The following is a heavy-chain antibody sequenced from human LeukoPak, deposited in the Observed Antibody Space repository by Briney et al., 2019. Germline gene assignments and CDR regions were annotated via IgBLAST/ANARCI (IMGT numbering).Heavy chain of an antibody. V-gene: IGHV4-30-4*01. CDR3: ARVGRVVPEAIRTLLFDY. D-gene: IGHD2-2*01. J-gene: IGHJ4*02. CDR2: IYYSGST. CDR1: GGSISSGDYY. Sequence: SETLSLTCTVSGGSISSGDYYWSWIRQPPGKGLEWIGYIYYSGSTYYNPSLKSRVTISVDTSKNQFSLELSSVTAADTAVYYCARVGRVVPEAIRTLLFDYWGQGTLVTVSS.